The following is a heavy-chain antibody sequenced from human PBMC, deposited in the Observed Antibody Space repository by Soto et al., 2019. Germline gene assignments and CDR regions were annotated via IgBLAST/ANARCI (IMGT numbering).Heavy chain of an antibody. V-gene: IGHV4-59*13. CDR2: FYYSGNI. J-gene: IGHJ6*02. Sequence: SETLSLTCTVSGGSMSGYYWTWIRQPPGKGLEWIGYFYYSGNIKYNPSPNSQATISVYTATNKISLTLTSVTVTDAAIYFYVRDLLHGYLYYGIDVWGQGTTVTVSS. D-gene: IGHD1-26*01. CDR3: VRDLLHGYLYYGIDV. CDR1: GGSMSGYY.